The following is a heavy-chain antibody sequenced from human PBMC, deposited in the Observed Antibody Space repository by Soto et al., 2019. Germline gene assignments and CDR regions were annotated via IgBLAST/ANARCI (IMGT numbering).Heavy chain of an antibody. Sequence: GGSVRLSCAASGFTFSSYWMNWVRQAPGKGLEWVASIDQDGSAKYYVDSVKGRFTISKDNAKNSVYLQMNSLRAEDTAVYYCARGHSSSPNWFDPWGQGTLVTVSS. V-gene: IGHV3-7*03. CDR3: ARGHSSSPNWFDP. J-gene: IGHJ5*02. CDR2: IDQDGSAK. CDR1: GFTFSSYW. D-gene: IGHD6-6*01.